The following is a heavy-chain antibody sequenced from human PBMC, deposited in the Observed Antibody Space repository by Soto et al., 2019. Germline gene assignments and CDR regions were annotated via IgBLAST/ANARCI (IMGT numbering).Heavy chain of an antibody. Sequence: QVQLQESGPGLVKPSQTLSLTCTVSGGSISSGGYYWSWIRQHPGKGLEWIGYIYYSGSTYYNPSLKSRVTISVDTSKNHFSLKLSSVTAADTAVYYCAGAETIFHHYGMDVWGQGTTVTVSS. J-gene: IGHJ6*02. CDR1: GGSISSGGYY. CDR3: AGAETIFHHYGMDV. V-gene: IGHV4-31*03. D-gene: IGHD3-3*01. CDR2: IYYSGST.